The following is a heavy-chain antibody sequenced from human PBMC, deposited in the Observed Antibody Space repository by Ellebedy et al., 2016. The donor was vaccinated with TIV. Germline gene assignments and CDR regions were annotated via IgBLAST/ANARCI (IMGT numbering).Heavy chain of an antibody. CDR2: IYHSGSI. V-gene: IGHV4-4*02. CDR1: GVSISSSNW. CDR3: ARDQAYCTSTSCPDPYYYYGMDV. Sequence: SETLSLTXAVSGVSISSSNWWSWVRQPPGKGLEWIGEIYHSGSIDYTPSLKSRVTISVDKSKNQFSLKLSSVTAADTAVYYCARDQAYCTSTSCPDPYYYYGMDVWGQGTTVTVSS. D-gene: IGHD2-2*01. J-gene: IGHJ6*02.